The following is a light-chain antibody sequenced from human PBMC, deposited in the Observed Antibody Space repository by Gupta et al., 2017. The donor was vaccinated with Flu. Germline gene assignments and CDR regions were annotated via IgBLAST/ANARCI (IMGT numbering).Light chain of an antibody. J-gene: IGKJ3*01. V-gene: IGKV3-11*01. CDR3: QKRSNWSPVT. Sequence: TLSVSPGERATISCRASQSISSCLAWYQQKPGQAPSLLIYDASNRATGTPARFSGSGSGTDFTLTISSLEPEDFAVYYCQKRSNWSPVTFGPGTKLDI. CDR1: QSISSC. CDR2: DAS.